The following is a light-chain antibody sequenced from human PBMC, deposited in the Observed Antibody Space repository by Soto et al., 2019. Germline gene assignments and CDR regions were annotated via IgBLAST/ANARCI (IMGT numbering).Light chain of an antibody. Sequence: DIQMTQSPPSLSASVGDRVTITCQASQDIRNYLNWYQQKSGKAPKLLICDASNLETGVPSRFSGSGSGTQFTLSIGSLQPEDFATYHCQQFSAYPLTFGGGTKV. CDR1: QDIRNY. CDR2: DAS. CDR3: QQFSAYPLT. V-gene: IGKV1-33*01. J-gene: IGKJ4*01.